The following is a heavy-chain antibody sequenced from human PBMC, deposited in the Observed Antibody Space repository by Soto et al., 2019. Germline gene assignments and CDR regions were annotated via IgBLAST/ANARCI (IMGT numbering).Heavy chain of an antibody. D-gene: IGHD5-12*01. CDR1: GDSVSSNSAS. V-gene: IGHV6-1*01. Sequence: SQTLSLTCAISGDSVSSNSASWNWIRQSPSRSLEWLGRTYYRSMFYSFFAVSVKSRISINEDTSKIQFSLQLNSVTPEDTSVYYCARGWLWNSGGYEGALDVWGQGTMVTVSS. CDR3: ARGWLWNSGGYEGALDV. CDR2: TYYRSMFYS. J-gene: IGHJ3*01.